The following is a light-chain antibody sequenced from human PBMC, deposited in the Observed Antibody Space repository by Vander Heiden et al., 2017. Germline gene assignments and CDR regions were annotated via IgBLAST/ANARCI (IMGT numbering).Light chain of an antibody. J-gene: IGKJ2*01. CDR2: GAS. Sequence: ETVMTQFPDTLSVSPGEGATLSCRASQNVKSNLAWYQQKPGQTPRLLIYGASTRDTGIPSRFSGSGYGTEFTLTISSRQSEDFAVYYCQQYNDWAPYTFGQGTKLEIK. CDR3: QQYNDWAPYT. V-gene: IGKV3-15*01. CDR1: QNVKSN.